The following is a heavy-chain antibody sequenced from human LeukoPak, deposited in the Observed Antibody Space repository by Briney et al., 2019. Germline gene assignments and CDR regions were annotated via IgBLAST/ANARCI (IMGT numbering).Heavy chain of an antibody. CDR2: IIPIFGTA. CDR1: GGTFSSYA. V-gene: IGHV1-69*05. D-gene: IGHD1-14*01. Sequence: ASLTVSCKASGGTFSSYAISWVRQAPGQGLEWMGGIIPIFGTANYAQKFQGRVTITTDESTSTAYMELSSLRSEDTAVYYCARGVTGDYDYYYMDVWGKGTTVTVSS. J-gene: IGHJ6*03. CDR3: ARGVTGDYDYYYMDV.